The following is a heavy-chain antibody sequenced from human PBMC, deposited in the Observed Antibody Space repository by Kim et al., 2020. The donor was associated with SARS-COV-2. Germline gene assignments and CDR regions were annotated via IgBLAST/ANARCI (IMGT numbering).Heavy chain of an antibody. CDR3: YSVPKGDYYYM. CDR2: IKQDSGGR. V-gene: IGHV3-7*03. D-gene: IGHD4-4*01. Sequence: GGSLRLSCAASGFTFNNHWMSWVRQAPGKGLEWVAIIKQDSGGRTTEDSAKGRFTISSSNAETKLILQLKSKSVENEATYYCYSVPKGDYYYM. J-gene: IGHJ6*03. CDR1: GFTFNNHW.